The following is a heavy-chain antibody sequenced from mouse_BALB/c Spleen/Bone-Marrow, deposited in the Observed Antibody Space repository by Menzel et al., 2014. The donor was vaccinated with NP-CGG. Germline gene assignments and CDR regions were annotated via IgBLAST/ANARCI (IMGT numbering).Heavy chain of an antibody. J-gene: IGHJ3*01. V-gene: IGHV1-67*01. D-gene: IGHD2-4*01. CDR2: ISTYSGNT. CDR3: ARGIYYDSTWFAY. Sequence: QVQLQHSGPELVRPGVSVKISCKGSGYTFTDYAMHWVKQSHAKSLEWIGVISTYSGNTNYNQKFKGKATMTVDKSSSTAYMELARLTSEDSAIYYCARGIYYDSTWFAYWGQGTLVTVSA. CDR1: GYTFTDYA.